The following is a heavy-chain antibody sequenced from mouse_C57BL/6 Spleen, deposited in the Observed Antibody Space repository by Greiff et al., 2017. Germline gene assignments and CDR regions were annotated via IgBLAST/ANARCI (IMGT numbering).Heavy chain of an antibody. D-gene: IGHD1-1*01. CDR3: ARKDYYGSNSYYYAMDY. CDR2: IYPTSGNT. CDR1: GYTFTSYG. J-gene: IGHJ4*01. V-gene: IGHV1-81*01. Sequence: VQLQQPGAELARPGASVKLSCKASGYTFTSYGISWVKQRTGQGLEWIGEIYPTSGNTYYNEKFKGKATLTVDKSSSTAYMQLRSLTSEDSAVYFCARKDYYGSNSYYYAMDYWGQGTSVTVSS.